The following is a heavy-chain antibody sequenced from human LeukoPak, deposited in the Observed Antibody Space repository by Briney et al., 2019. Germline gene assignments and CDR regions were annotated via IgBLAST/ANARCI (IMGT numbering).Heavy chain of an antibody. V-gene: IGHV3-49*04. CDR3: TRRYNYDSSGYYYVRDAFDI. Sequence: GGSLRLSCTASGFTFGDYVMSWVRQAPGKGLEWVGFIRSKAYGGATKNAASVKGRFTISRDDSRSIAYLQMNSLKTEDTAVYYCTRRYNYDSSGYYYVRDAFDIWGQGTMVTVSS. J-gene: IGHJ3*02. CDR2: IRSKAYGGAT. CDR1: GFTFGDYV. D-gene: IGHD3-22*01.